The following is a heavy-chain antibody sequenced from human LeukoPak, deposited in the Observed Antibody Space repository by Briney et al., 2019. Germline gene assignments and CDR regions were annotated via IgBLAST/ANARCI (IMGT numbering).Heavy chain of an antibody. Sequence: QSGGSLRLSCSASGFTFSSFAMHWVRQAPGKGLEYVAAISRNGGRTYYADSVKGRFTISRDNSKSTLYLQMSSLRAEDTAVYLCVKDLRSDFMGVLSRYLSYWGQGTLVTVSS. CDR3: VKDLRSDFMGVLSRYLSY. J-gene: IGHJ4*02. CDR1: GFTFSSFA. CDR2: ISRNGGRT. V-gene: IGHV3-64D*09. D-gene: IGHD2/OR15-2a*01.